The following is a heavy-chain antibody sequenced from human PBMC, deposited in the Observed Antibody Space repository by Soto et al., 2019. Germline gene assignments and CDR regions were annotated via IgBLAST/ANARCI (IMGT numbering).Heavy chain of an antibody. CDR1: GFTFSSYA. Sequence: EVQLLESGGGLVQPGGSLRLSCAASGFTFSSYAMSWVRQAPGKGLEWVSAISGSGGSTYYADSVKGRFTISRDNSKNTLYLQRTSLRAEDTAVYYCAKDPVRGITMVRGVIIFGYWGQGTLVTVSS. CDR2: ISGSGGST. D-gene: IGHD3-10*01. CDR3: AKDPVRGITMVRGVIIFGY. V-gene: IGHV3-23*01. J-gene: IGHJ4*02.